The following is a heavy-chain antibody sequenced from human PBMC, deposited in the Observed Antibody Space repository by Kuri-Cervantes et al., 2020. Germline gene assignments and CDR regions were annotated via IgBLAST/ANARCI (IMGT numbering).Heavy chain of an antibody. CDR1: GFTFDNYA. D-gene: IGHD6-25*01. CDR2: ISYDGSNK. V-gene: IGHV3-30-3*01. CDR3: AAASKLRAFDI. Sequence: GGSLRLSCAASGFTFDNYAMHWVRQAPGKGLEWVAVISYDGSNKYYADSVKGRFTISRDNSKNTLYLQMNSLRAEDTAVYYCAAASKLRAFDIRGQGTMVTVSS. J-gene: IGHJ3*02.